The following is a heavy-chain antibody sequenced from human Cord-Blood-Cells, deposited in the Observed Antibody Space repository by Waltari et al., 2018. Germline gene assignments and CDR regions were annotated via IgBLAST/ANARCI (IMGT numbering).Heavy chain of an antibody. CDR1: GGSFSGYY. V-gene: IGHV4-34*01. CDR2: INHSGST. Sequence: QVQLQQWGAGLLKPSETQSLTCAVYGGSFSGYYWSWIRQPPGKGLEWIGEINHSGSTNYNPSLKSRVTISVDTSKNQFSLKLSSVTAADTAVYYCARLYYFDYWGQGTLVTVSS. J-gene: IGHJ4*02. CDR3: ARLYYFDY.